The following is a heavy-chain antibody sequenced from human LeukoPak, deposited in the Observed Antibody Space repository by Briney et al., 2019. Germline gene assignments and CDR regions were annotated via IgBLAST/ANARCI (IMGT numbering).Heavy chain of an antibody. V-gene: IGHV3-48*01. CDR3: AREVRVVTATARAPIYYFDY. CDR1: GFTFSSYS. Sequence: GGSLRLSCAASGFTFSSYSMTWVRQAPGKGLEWVSYISSSSSTIYYADSVKGRFTISRDNAKNTLYLQMNSLRAEDTAVYYCAREVRVVTATARAPIYYFDYWGQGTLATVSS. CDR2: ISSSSSTI. D-gene: IGHD2-21*02. J-gene: IGHJ4*02.